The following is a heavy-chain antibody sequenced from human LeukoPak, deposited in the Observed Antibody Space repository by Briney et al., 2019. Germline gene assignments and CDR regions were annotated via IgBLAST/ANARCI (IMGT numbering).Heavy chain of an antibody. CDR1: GFTFSNSA. CDR2: IDYDSSHI. CDR3: ATDPFRYLRVGHYDY. Sequence: PGGSLRLSCAASGFTFSNSAMNWVRQVPGKGLEWVSSIDYDSSHIYYAASVRGRFTISRDNARNSVYLQMNSLRVEDTAVYYCATDPFRYLRVGHYDYWGQGTLVAVSS. V-gene: IGHV3-21*01. J-gene: IGHJ4*02. D-gene: IGHD3-9*01.